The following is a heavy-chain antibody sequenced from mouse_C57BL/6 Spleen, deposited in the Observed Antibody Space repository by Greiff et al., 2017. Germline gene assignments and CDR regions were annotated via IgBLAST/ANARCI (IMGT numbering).Heavy chain of an antibody. CDR1: GYSFTGYY. V-gene: IGHV1-42*01. CDR3: ARSGGLRGAY. J-gene: IGHJ3*01. Sequence: EVQVVESGPELVKPGASVKISCKASGYSFTGYYMNWVKQSPEKSLEWIGEINPSTGGTTYNQKFKAKATLTVDKSSSTAYMQLKSLTSEDSAVYYCARSGGLRGAYWGQGTLVTVSA. D-gene: IGHD2-4*01. CDR2: INPSTGGT.